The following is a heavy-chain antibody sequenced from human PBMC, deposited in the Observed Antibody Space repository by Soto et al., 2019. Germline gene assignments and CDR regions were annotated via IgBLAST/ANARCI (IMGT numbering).Heavy chain of an antibody. J-gene: IGHJ3*02. D-gene: IGHD1-26*01. V-gene: IGHV5-51*01. CDR2: IYPGDSDT. CDR3: ARVRVGGSYYLDDAFDI. CDR1: GYSFTSYW. Sequence: GESLKISCKGSGYSFTSYWIGWVRQMPGKGLEWMGIIYPGDSDTRYSPSFQGQVTISADKSISTAYLQWSSLKASDTAMYYCARVRVGGSYYLDDAFDIWGQGTMVTVSS.